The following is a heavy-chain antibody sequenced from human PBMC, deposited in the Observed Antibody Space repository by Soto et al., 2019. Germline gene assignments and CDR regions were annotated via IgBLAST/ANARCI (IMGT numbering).Heavy chain of an antibody. J-gene: IGHJ6*03. CDR1: GGSISSSSYY. CDR2: IYYSGST. CDR3: ARLRWYDYYYYYMDV. Sequence: QLQLQESGPGLVKPSETLSLTCTVSGGSISSSSYYWGWIRQPPGKGLEWIGSIYYSGSTYYNPSLKSRVTISVDTSKNQFSLKLSSVTAADTAVYYCARLRWYDYYYYYMDVWGKGTTVTVSS. D-gene: IGHD2-15*01. V-gene: IGHV4-39*01.